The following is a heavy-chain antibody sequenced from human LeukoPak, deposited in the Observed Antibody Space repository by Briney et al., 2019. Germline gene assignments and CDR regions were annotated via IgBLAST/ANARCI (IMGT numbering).Heavy chain of an antibody. CDR3: ARDVWFGELLGWFDP. D-gene: IGHD3-10*01. CDR2: INHSGNI. J-gene: IGHJ5*02. V-gene: IGHV4-34*01. Sequence: SETLSLTCAVYGGSFSGHSWSWIRQPPGKGLEWIGDINHSGNINYNPSLKSRVTLSVDTSKNQFSLKVSSVTAADTAVYYCARDVWFGELLGWFDPWGQGTLVTVSS. CDR1: GGSFSGHS.